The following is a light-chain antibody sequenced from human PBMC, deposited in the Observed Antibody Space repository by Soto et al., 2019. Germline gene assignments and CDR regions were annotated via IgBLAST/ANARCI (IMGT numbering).Light chain of an antibody. CDR1: SSAVGGYNY. Sequence: QSALTQPRSVSGSPGQSVTISCTGTSSAVGGYNYVSWYQQHPGNAPKLMIYDVTKRPSGVPDRFSGSKSGNTASLTISGLQAEDEADYYCCSYAGRSLFGGGTKVTVL. CDR3: CSYAGRSL. V-gene: IGLV2-11*01. CDR2: DVT. J-gene: IGLJ2*01.